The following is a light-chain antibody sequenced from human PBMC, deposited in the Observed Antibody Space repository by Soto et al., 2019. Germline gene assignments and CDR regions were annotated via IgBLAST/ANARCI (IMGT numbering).Light chain of an antibody. Sequence: QAVVTQPPSASASLGASVTLTCTLSSGYSNYRVDWYQQRPEKGPRFVMRVGTGGIVGSKGDVIPDRFSVLGSGLNRYLTIKNIQDEDETDYQCGAYPGSGGNFAVVFGGGTKLTVL. CDR1: SGYSNYR. CDR2: VGTGGIVG. CDR3: GAYPGSGGNFAVV. V-gene: IGLV9-49*01. J-gene: IGLJ2*01.